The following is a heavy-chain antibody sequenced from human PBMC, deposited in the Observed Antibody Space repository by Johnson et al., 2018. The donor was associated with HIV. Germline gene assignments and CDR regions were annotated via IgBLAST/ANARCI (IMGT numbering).Heavy chain of an antibody. Sequence: VQLVESGGGLVQPGRSLRLSCAASGFTFDDYAMHWVRQAPGKGLEWDSGISWNSGTIDYADSVKGRLTIPRDNAKTPLYLKMNSLRAEGTAVYYCAKATFMIAAAGPLAFDIWGQGTMVTVSS. D-gene: IGHD6-13*01. CDR1: GFTFDDYA. J-gene: IGHJ3*02. V-gene: IGHV3-9*01. CDR2: ISWNSGTI. CDR3: AKATFMIAAAGPLAFDI.